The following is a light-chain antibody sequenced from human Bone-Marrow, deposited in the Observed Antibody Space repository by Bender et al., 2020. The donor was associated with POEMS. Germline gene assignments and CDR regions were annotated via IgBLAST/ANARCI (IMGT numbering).Light chain of an antibody. Sequence: SYVLTQPPSVSVAPGQSAIITCGGNNIETKSVNWYQQKPGQAPVLALYDDKDRPSGIPERLSGSTSGNTATLTISRVEVGDEADYYCQVWDSTSDHWVFGGGTKLTVL. CDR1: NIETKS. CDR3: QVWDSTSDHWV. J-gene: IGLJ3*02. CDR2: DDK. V-gene: IGLV3-21*02.